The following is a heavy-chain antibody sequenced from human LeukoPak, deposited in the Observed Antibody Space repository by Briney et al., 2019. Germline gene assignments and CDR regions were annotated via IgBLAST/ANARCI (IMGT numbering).Heavy chain of an antibody. CDR3: ARGYGGYHDLDS. CDR1: GGSLSSDTLY. CDR2: IYYSGST. J-gene: IGHJ4*02. D-gene: IGHD5-12*01. Sequence: SETLSLTCTVSGGSLSSDTLYWSWIRQPPGKGLEWIGYIYYSGSTYYSPSLKSRVTLSVDTSKNQFSLKLLSVTAADTAVYFCARGYGGYHDLDSWGRGTLVTVSS. V-gene: IGHV4-30-4*01.